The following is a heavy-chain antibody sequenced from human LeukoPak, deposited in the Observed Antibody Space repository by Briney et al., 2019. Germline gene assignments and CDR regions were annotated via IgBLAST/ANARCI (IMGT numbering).Heavy chain of an antibody. V-gene: IGHV1-8*01. CDR2: MNPDSGNT. J-gene: IGHJ4*02. D-gene: IGHD3-16*01. CDR3: ARAKRLGGNYYFDY. Sequence: ASVKVSCKASGSTFTSYDINWVRQATGQGLEWMGWMNPDSGNTGYAQKFQGRVTMTRNTSISTAYMELSSLRSEDTAVYYCARAKRLGGNYYFDYWGRGTLVAVSS. CDR1: GSTFTSYD.